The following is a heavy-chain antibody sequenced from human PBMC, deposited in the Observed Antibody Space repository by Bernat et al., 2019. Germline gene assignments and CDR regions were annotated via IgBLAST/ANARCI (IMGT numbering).Heavy chain of an antibody. CDR2: ISSDGHNT. CDR3: AREDVAMIKRAFDL. D-gene: IGHD5-18*01. Sequence: EVHLVESGGGLVQPGGSLRLSCAASGFTFSTYAMHWVRQAPGKGLEHVSAISSDGHNTYYANSVEGRFTISRDYSKSTLYLQMGSLRAEDMAVYYCAREDVAMIKRAFDLWGQGTVVTVSS. J-gene: IGHJ3*01. V-gene: IGHV3-64*01. CDR1: GFTFSTYA.